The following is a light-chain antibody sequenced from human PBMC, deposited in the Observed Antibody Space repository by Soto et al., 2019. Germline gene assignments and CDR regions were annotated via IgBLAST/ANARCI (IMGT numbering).Light chain of an antibody. CDR2: DDN. V-gene: IGLV1-51*01. CDR3: GSWDSRLSSYV. Sequence: QSVLTQPPSVSAAPGQKVTISCSGSSSNIGGNSVSWYQQLPGTAPKLLIYDDNKRPSGIPDRFSGSKSGTSATLGITGFQTGDEADYYCGSWDSRLSSYVFATGTKVTXL. CDR1: SSNIGGNS. J-gene: IGLJ1*01.